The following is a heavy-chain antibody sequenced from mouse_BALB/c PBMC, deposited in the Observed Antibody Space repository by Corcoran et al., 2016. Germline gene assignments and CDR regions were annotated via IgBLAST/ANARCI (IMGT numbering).Heavy chain of an antibody. Sequence: QIQLVQSGPELKKPGETVKISCKASGYTFTNYGMNWVKQAPGKGLKWMGWINTYTGEPTYADDFKGRFAFSLETSASTAYLQINNLKNEDTATYFCARYGNYVYFDVWGAGTTVTVS. CDR1: GYTFTNYG. CDR2: INTYTGEP. CDR3: ARYGNYVYFDV. D-gene: IGHD2-1*01. V-gene: IGHV9-3-1*01. J-gene: IGHJ1*01.